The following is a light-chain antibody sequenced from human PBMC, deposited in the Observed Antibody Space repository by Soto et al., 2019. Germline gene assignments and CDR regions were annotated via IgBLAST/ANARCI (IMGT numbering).Light chain of an antibody. CDR3: CSYTRSDTLL. V-gene: IGLV2-23*02. Sequence: QSVLTQPASVSGSPGQSITISCIGTSSDVGNYNFVSWYQHHPGKAPRLIISEVSNRPSGIPSRFSGSKSGNTASLTISGRRAEDEADYYCCSYTRSDTLLFGGGTKVTVL. CDR1: SSDVGNYNF. CDR2: EVS. J-gene: IGLJ2*01.